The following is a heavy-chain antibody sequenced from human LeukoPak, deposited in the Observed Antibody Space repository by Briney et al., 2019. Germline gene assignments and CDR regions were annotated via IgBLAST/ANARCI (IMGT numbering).Heavy chain of an antibody. CDR3: AKGYYYDSSGYYRSWFDP. D-gene: IGHD3-22*01. CDR2: IRSDGSST. CDR1: GFTFSNYW. J-gene: IGHJ5*02. V-gene: IGHV3-74*01. Sequence: GSLRLSCAASGFTFSNYWMHWVRQAPGKGLVWVSRIRSDGSSTTYAEFVKGRFTISRDNAKNTLYLQMNSLRDEDTAVYYCAKGYYYDSSGYYRSWFDPWGQGTVVTVSS.